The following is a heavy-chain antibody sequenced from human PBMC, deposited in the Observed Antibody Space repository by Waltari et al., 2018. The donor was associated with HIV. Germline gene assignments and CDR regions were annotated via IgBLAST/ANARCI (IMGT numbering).Heavy chain of an antibody. CDR2: IKSDGNIT. CDR1: GFTLSGSW. CDR3: ARSDWFDP. V-gene: IGHV3-74*01. J-gene: IGHJ5*02. Sequence: EVQLVESGGGLVQPGGSLRLSCAASGFTLSGSWMHWVRQAPGKGLVWVSRIKSDGNITSYADSVKGRFTISRDNAKNTMYLQMNSLRVEDTAVYHCARSDWFDPWGQGTLVTVSS.